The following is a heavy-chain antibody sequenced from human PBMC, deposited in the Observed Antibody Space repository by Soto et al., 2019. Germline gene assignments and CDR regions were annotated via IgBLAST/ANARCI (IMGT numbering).Heavy chain of an antibody. CDR3: ARGGGYDSFDF. CDR1: GGSISSSNW. V-gene: IGHV4-4*02. Sequence: SETLSLTCAVSGGSISSSNWWSWVRQPPGKGLEWIGEIYHSGSTNYNPSLKSRLSLSIDRTRNQFSLSLSSMTAADKAVYYCARGGGYDSFDFWGQGXQVTVYS. CDR2: IYHSGST. D-gene: IGHD2-15*01. J-gene: IGHJ4*02.